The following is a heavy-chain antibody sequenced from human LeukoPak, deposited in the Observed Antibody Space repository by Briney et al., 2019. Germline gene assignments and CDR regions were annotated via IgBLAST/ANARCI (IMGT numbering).Heavy chain of an antibody. J-gene: IGHJ4*02. V-gene: IGHV1-18*01. CDR3: ARDQAEAYGARDFDY. Sequence: ASVTVSCKASGYTFTSYGISWVRQAPGQGLEWMGWISAYNGNTNYAQKLQGRVTMTTDTSTSTAYMELRSLRSDDTAVYYCARDQAEAYGARDFDYWGQGNLVSVSS. CDR1: GYTFTSYG. D-gene: IGHD4-17*01. CDR2: ISAYNGNT.